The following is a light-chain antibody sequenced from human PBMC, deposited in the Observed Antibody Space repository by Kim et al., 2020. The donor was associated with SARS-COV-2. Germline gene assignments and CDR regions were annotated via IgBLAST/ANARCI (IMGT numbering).Light chain of an antibody. CDR3: LQDYNYPYT. CDR1: QDIRNG. CDR2: TAS. J-gene: IGKJ2*01. V-gene: IGKV1-6*01. Sequence: SASVGDSVTLTCRASQDIRNGLDWYQQKPGKAPKRLIYTASSLQSGVPSRFSGSGSGTDFALTISSLQPEDFATYYCLQDYNYPYTFGQGTKLEI.